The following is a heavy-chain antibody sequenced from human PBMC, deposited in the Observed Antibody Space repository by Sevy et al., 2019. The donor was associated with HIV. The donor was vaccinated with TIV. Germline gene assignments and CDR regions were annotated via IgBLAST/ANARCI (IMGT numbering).Heavy chain of an antibody. CDR2: ISQGGSEE. D-gene: IGHD6-13*01. Sequence: VSLRLSCAASGFTFSSSSMTWVRQAPGKGLEWVATISQGGSEEYYVDSVKGRFTISRDNAKNSLYLQMNSLSAVDTAVYFCARFVSLGYWGQGTLVTVSS. V-gene: IGHV3-7*01. CDR1: GFTFSSSS. CDR3: ARFVSLGY. J-gene: IGHJ4*02.